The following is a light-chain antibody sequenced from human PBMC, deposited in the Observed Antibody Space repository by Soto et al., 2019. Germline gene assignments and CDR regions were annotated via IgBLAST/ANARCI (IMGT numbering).Light chain of an antibody. V-gene: IGKV1-17*03. CDR2: KAS. J-gene: IGKJ5*01. CDR1: QGISNY. Sequence: DIQMTQSPSAMSASVEDRGTITCRASQGISNYLAWFQQKPGKXXKXXIYKASTLKSGVPSRFSGSGSGTELTITISSLQPEDGATYDGLQHNSYPITFGQGTRLEIK. CDR3: LQHNSYPIT.